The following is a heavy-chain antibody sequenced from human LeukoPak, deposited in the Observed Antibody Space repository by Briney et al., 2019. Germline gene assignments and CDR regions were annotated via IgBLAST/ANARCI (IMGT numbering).Heavy chain of an antibody. CDR1: GGSISSSSYY. Sequence: SATLSLTCTVSGGSISSSSYYWGWIRQPPGKGLEWIGSIYYSGSTYYNPSLKSRVTISVDTSKNQFSLKLSSVTAADTAVYYCAKTYYDFWSGYNYYGMDVWGQGTTVTVSS. CDR3: AKTYYDFWSGYNYYGMDV. D-gene: IGHD3-3*01. CDR2: IYYSGST. J-gene: IGHJ6*02. V-gene: IGHV4-39*01.